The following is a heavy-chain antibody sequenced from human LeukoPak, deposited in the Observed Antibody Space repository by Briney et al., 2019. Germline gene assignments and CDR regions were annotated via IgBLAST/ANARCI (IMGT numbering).Heavy chain of an antibody. CDR2: ISAYNGNT. CDR1: GYTFTSYG. J-gene: IGHJ4*02. D-gene: IGHD5/OR15-5a*01. CDR3: ARESTLYFDY. Sequence: ASVTVSCKASGYTFTSYGISWVRQALRQGLEWMGWISAYNGNTNYAQKLQGRVTMTTDTSTSTAYMELRSLRSDDTAVYYCARESTLYFDYWGQGTLVTVSS. V-gene: IGHV1-18*01.